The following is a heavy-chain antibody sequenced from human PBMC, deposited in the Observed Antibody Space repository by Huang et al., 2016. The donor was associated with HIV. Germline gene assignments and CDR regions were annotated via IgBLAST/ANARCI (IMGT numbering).Heavy chain of an antibody. CDR1: GFSISSYW. CDR2: INSDGSST. V-gene: IGHV3-74*01. Sequence: EVQLVESGGGLVQPGGSLRLSCAASGFSISSYWMPWVGQAPGKGLVWVSRINSDGSSTSYADSVKGRFTISRDNAKNTLYLQMNSLRAEDTAVYYCARDPRIQSWLNFFDYWGQGTLVSVSS. D-gene: IGHD3-22*01. J-gene: IGHJ4*02. CDR3: ARDPRIQSWLNFFDY.